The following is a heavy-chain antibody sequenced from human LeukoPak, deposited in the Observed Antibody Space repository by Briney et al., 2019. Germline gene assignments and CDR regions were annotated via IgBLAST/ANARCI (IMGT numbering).Heavy chain of an antibody. CDR2: INQGGSEK. D-gene: IGHD3-9*01. CDR3: ASGNNDWSL. Sequence: GGSLRLSCAASGFTFSNYYMSWVRQAPGKGLEWVANINQGGSEKYYVDSVKGRFTISRDNAKNSLYLQTNSLRTEDTAVYYCASGNNDWSLGGQGTLVTVSS. V-gene: IGHV3-7*03. CDR1: GFTFSNYY. J-gene: IGHJ4*02.